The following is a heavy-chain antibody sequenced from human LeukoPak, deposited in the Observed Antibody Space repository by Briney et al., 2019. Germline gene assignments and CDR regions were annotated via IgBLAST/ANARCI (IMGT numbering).Heavy chain of an antibody. CDR2: ISSSSSTI. Sequence: GGSLRLSCAAAGFTFSSYSMNWVRQDPGKGLEWVSYISSSSSTIYYADSVKGRFTISRDNAKNSLYLQMNSLRAEDTAVYYCARDRSGWYYFDYWGQGALVTVSS. CDR3: ARDRSGWYYFDY. CDR1: GFTFSSYS. J-gene: IGHJ4*02. V-gene: IGHV3-48*04. D-gene: IGHD6-19*01.